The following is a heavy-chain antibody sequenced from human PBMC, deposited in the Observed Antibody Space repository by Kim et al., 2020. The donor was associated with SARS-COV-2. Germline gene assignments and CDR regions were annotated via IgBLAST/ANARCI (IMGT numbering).Heavy chain of an antibody. CDR1: GYTFTSYW. CDR3: ARGEEYYASGRANWFDP. J-gene: IGHJ5*02. CDR2: IDPSDSYT. V-gene: IGHV5-10-1*01. Sequence: GESLKISCQGSGYTFTSYWISWVRQMPGKGLEWVGRIDPSDSYTDYSASFEGHVTISVDKSNSTAYLQWTTLKASDTAMYDCARGEEYYASGRANWFDPGGQGTLVTVSS. D-gene: IGHD3-10*01.